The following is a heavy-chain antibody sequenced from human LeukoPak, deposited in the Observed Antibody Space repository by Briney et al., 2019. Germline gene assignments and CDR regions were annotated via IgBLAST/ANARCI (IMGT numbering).Heavy chain of an antibody. Sequence: PGGSLRLSCAASGLTVSSSYMSWVRQAPGKGLEWVSIIYIGDNPHYADSVKGRFTISRHNSKNTLYLQMNNLRAEDTAVYYCARGPHCSSTSCYSEYFHHWGQGTLVTVSS. V-gene: IGHV3-53*04. CDR1: GLTVSSSY. CDR3: ARGPHCSSTSCYSEYFHH. CDR2: IYIGDNP. D-gene: IGHD2-2*01. J-gene: IGHJ1*01.